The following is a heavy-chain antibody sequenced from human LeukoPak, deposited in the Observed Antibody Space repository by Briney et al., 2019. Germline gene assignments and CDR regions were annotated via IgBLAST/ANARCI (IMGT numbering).Heavy chain of an antibody. CDR2: ISAYNGNT. D-gene: IGHD2-15*01. CDR1: GYTFTSYG. Sequence: ASVKVSCKASGYTFTSYGISWVRQAPGQGLEWMGWISAYNGNTNYAQKLQGRVTMTTDTSTSTAYMELRSLRSDDTAVYYCARGCSGGSCYSIYGMDVWGQGTTVTVSS. J-gene: IGHJ6*02. V-gene: IGHV1-18*01. CDR3: ARGCSGGSCYSIYGMDV.